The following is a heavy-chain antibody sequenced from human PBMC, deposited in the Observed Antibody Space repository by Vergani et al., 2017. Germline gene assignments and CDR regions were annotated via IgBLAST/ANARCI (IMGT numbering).Heavy chain of an antibody. D-gene: IGHD3-3*01. CDR2: ISWNSGSI. CDR1: GFTFDDYA. Sequence: EVQLVESGGGLVQPGRSLRLSCAASGFTFDDYAMHWVRQAQGKGLEWVSGISWNSGSIGYADFVKGRFTISRDNAKNSLYLQMNRLRAEDTDLYYCAKDSLRCLEWLFHGAFDIWGQGTMVTVSS. J-gene: IGHJ3*02. V-gene: IGHV3-9*01. CDR3: AKDSLRCLEWLFHGAFDI.